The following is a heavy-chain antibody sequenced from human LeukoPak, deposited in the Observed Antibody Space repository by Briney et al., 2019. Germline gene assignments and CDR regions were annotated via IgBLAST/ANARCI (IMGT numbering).Heavy chain of an antibody. D-gene: IGHD3-9*01. CDR2: INSDGSST. Sequence: GGSLRLSCAASGFTFSSYWMHWVRQAPGKGLVWVSRINSDGSSTSYADSVKGRFTISRDNSKNTLYLQMNSLRAEDTAVYYCAKAGNVLRYFDWFSAPDYWGQGTLVTVSS. V-gene: IGHV3-74*01. CDR3: AKAGNVLRYFDWFSAPDY. J-gene: IGHJ4*02. CDR1: GFTFSSYW.